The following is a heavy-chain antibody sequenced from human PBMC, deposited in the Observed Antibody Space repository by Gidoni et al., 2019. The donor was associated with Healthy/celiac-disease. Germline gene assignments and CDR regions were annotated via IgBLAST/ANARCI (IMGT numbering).Heavy chain of an antibody. CDR3: AKDLPSY. CDR2: IRYDGSNK. CDR1: GFTFSSYG. Sequence: QVQLVESGGGVVQPGGSLRLSCAASGFTFSSYGMHWVRQAPGKGLEWVAFIRYDGSNKYYADSVKGRFTISRDNSKNTLYLQMNSLRAEDTAVYYCAKDLPSYWGQGTLVTVSS. J-gene: IGHJ4*02. V-gene: IGHV3-30*02.